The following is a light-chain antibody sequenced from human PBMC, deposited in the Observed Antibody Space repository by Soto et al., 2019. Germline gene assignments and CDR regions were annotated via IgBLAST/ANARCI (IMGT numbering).Light chain of an antibody. CDR1: QSLVHGDGNTY. J-gene: IGKJ1*01. V-gene: IGKV2-24*01. CDR2: KIS. CDR3: MQATHFPWT. Sequence: DIVMTQTPLSAPVTLGQPASISCRSSQSLVHGDGNTYLSWLQQRPGQPPRLLFHKISNRFSGVPDRFSGRVAGTDFTLNVSRVEAEDFGLYSCMQATHFPWTFGQGTRVEIK.